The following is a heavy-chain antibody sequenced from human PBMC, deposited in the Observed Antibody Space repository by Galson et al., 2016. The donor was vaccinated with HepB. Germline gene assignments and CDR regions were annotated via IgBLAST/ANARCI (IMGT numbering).Heavy chain of an antibody. J-gene: IGHJ6*02. CDR2: ISAYNGNT. V-gene: IGHV1-18*04. CDR1: GYTFTSYG. Sequence: SVKVSCKASGYTFTSYGINWVRQAPGQGLEWMGWISAYNGNTNYEQKLQGRVTMTKDTSTSTAYMELRSLRSDDTAVYYCARAHPMWVRGDEYGMDVWGQGTTVTVSS. CDR3: ARAHPMWVRGDEYGMDV. D-gene: IGHD3-10*02.